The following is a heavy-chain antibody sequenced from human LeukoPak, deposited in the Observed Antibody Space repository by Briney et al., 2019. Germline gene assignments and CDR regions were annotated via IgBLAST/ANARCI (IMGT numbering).Heavy chain of an antibody. CDR1: GFTFSHYG. CDR3: AKDTPLIPYYYDSSGYFQG. D-gene: IGHD3-22*01. CDR2: ISTTGDNT. V-gene: IGHV3-23*01. J-gene: IGHJ4*02. Sequence: GGTLRLSCAATGFTFSHYGMSWVRQAPGKGLEWVSAISTTGDNTYYTDSVKGRFTISRDNSKNTLYLQMNSLRAEDTAVYYCAKDTPLIPYYYDSSGYFQGWGQGTLVTVSS.